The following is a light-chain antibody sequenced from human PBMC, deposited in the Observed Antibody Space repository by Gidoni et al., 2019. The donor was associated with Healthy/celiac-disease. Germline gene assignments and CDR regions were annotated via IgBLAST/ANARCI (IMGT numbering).Light chain of an antibody. CDR1: QSMSSY. J-gene: IGKJ5*01. Sequence: DIEMTQYPSSLSASVGNRVTITRRDSQSMSSYLNWYQQKRGKAPKLLIYAASSLQSGVPSRFSGSGSEIDFTLTISSLQPEDFATYHCQQSYSTPDTFGQGTRLEIK. V-gene: IGKV1-39*01. CDR2: AAS. CDR3: QQSYSTPDT.